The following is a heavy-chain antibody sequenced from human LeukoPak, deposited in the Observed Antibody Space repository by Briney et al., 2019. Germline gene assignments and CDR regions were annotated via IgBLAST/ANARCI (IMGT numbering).Heavy chain of an antibody. CDR3: ARDLETILTVWFDP. Sequence: SVKVSCKASGGTFSSYAISWVRQAPGQGLEWMGRIIPILGIANYAQKFQGRVTITADKSTSTAYMELSSLRSEDTAVYYCARDLETILTVWFDPWGQGTLVTVSS. V-gene: IGHV1-69*04. D-gene: IGHD1-1*01. CDR2: IIPILGIA. J-gene: IGHJ5*02. CDR1: GGTFSSYA.